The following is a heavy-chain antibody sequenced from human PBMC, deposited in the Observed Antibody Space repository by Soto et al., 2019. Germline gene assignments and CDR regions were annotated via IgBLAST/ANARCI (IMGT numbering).Heavy chain of an antibody. CDR2: INAGNGNT. V-gene: IGHV1-3*01. CDR3: ARASDSGSYSPHGY. Sequence: ASVMVSCKASGCTFTSYAMHWVRQAPVQSLEWMGGINAGNGNTKYSQKFQGRVTITRDTSASTAYMELSSLRSEDTAVYYCARASDSGSYSPHGYWGQGTLVTVSS. J-gene: IGHJ4*02. D-gene: IGHD3-10*01. CDR1: GCTFTSYA.